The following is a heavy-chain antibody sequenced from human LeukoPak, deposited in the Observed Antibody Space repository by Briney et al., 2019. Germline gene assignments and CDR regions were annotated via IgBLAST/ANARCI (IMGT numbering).Heavy chain of an antibody. CDR3: ARDGTVTKYYYYYYMDV. V-gene: IGHV4-61*02. Sequence: PSETLSLTCTVSGGSISSGSYYWSWIRQPAGKGLEWIVRIYTSGSTNYNPSLKGRVTISVDTSKNQFSPKLSSVTAADTAVSYCARDGTVTKYYYYYYMDVWGKGTTVTVSS. J-gene: IGHJ6*03. D-gene: IGHD4-17*01. CDR1: GGSISSGSYY. CDR2: IYTSGST.